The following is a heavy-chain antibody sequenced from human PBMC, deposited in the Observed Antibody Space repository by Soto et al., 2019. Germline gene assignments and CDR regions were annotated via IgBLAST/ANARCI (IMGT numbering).Heavy chain of an antibody. D-gene: IGHD1-7*01. J-gene: IGHJ5*02. CDR3: ARDRSRLELLYRRYNWFDP. CDR1: GFTFSSYW. Sequence: PGGSLRFSCAASGFTFSSYWMSWVRQAPGKGLEWVANIKQDGSEKYYVDSVKGRFTISRDNAKNSLYLQMNSLRAEDTAVYYCARDRSRLELLYRRYNWFDPWGQGTLVTVSS. V-gene: IGHV3-7*01. CDR2: IKQDGSEK.